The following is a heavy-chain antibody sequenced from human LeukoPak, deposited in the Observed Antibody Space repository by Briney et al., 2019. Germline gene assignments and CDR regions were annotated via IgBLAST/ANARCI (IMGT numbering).Heavy chain of an antibody. J-gene: IGHJ4*02. Sequence: GGSLGLSCAASGFTFSSYGMHWVRQAPGKGLEWVAVISYDGSNKYYADSVKGRFTISRDNSKNTLYLQMNSLRAEDTAVYYCARGNYGPDYWGQGTLVTVSS. V-gene: IGHV3-30*03. CDR3: ARGNYGPDY. D-gene: IGHD3-16*01. CDR2: ISYDGSNK. CDR1: GFTFSSYG.